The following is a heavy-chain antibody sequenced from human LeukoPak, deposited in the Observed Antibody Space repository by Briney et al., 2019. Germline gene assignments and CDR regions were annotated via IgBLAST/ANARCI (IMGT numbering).Heavy chain of an antibody. Sequence: GGSLRLSCAASGFTFSSYAMSWVRQAPGKGLEWVSAISGSGGTTYYADSVKGRFTISRDNSKNTLYLQMNSLRAEDTAVYYCAKGGYSSGWYREVDPWGQGTLVTVSS. CDR1: GFTFSSYA. V-gene: IGHV3-23*01. J-gene: IGHJ5*02. D-gene: IGHD6-19*01. CDR2: ISGSGGTT. CDR3: AKGGYSSGWYREVDP.